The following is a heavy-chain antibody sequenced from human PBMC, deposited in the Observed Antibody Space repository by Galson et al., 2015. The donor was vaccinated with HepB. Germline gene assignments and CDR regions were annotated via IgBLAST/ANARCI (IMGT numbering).Heavy chain of an antibody. CDR1: GFTFSNAW. V-gene: IGHV3-15*01. J-gene: IGHJ6*04. Sequence: SLRLSCAASGFTFSNAWMSWVRQAPGKGLEWVGRIKSIANGGTTDYAAPVKGRFTISRDDSKNTLYLQLNSLKTEDTAVYYCATDWADVWGKGTTVTVSS. CDR3: ATDWADV. D-gene: IGHD3-16*01. CDR2: IKSIANGGTT.